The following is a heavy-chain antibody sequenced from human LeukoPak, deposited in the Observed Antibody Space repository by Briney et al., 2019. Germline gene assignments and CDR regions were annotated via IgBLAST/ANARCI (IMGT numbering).Heavy chain of an antibody. V-gene: IGHV3-48*03. CDR1: GFTFSSYE. CDR2: ISSSGSTI. CDR3: ARDGGIMTPDAFDI. Sequence: GGSLRLSCAASGFTFSSYEMNWVRQAPGKGLEWVSYISSSGSTIYYADSVKGRFTISRDNAKNSLYLQMNSLRAEDTAVYYCARDGGIMTPDAFDIWGQGTMVTVSS. D-gene: IGHD3-16*01. J-gene: IGHJ3*02.